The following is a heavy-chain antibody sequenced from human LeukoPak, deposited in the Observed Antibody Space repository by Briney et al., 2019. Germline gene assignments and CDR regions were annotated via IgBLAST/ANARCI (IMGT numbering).Heavy chain of an antibody. D-gene: IGHD1-26*01. CDR2: IIPIFGTA. CDR1: GYTFTTYG. J-gene: IGHJ4*02. CDR3: AQVGANNRRAAYFDY. Sequence: ASVKVSCKASGYTFTTYGISWVRQAPGQGLEWMGGIIPIFGTANYAQKFQGRVTITADESTSTAYMELSSLRSEDTAVYYCAQVGANNRRAAYFDYWGQGTLVTVSS. V-gene: IGHV1-69*13.